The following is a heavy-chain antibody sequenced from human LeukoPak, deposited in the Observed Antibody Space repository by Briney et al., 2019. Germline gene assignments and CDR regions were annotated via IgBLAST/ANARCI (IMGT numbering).Heavy chain of an antibody. CDR2: INHSGST. CDR3: ASGYNYYYGMDV. V-gene: IGHV4-34*01. J-gene: IGHJ6*02. CDR1: GGSFSGYY. Sequence: SETLSLTCAVYGGSFSGYYWSWIRQPPGKGLEWIGEINHSGSTNYNPPLKSRVTISVDTSKNQFSLKLSSVAAADTAVYYCASGYNYYYGMDVWGQGTTVTVSS.